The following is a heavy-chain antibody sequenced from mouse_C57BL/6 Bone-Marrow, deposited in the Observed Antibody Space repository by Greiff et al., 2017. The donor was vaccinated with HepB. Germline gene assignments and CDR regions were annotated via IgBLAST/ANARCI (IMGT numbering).Heavy chain of an antibody. CDR2: IHPNSGST. J-gene: IGHJ1*03. Sequence: QVQLQQPGAELVKPGASVKLSCKASGYTFTSYWMHWVKQRPGQGLEWIGMIHPNSGSTNYNEKFKSKATLTVDKSSSTAYMQLSSLTSEDSAVYDCATTVVATDWYFDVWGTGTTVTVSS. CDR3: ATTVVATDWYFDV. V-gene: IGHV1-64*01. CDR1: GYTFTSYW. D-gene: IGHD1-1*01.